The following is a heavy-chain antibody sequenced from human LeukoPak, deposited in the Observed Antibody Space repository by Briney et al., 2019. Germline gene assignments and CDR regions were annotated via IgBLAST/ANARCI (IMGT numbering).Heavy chain of an antibody. CDR1: GFTLSSNY. V-gene: IGHV3-21*01. D-gene: IGHD1-1*01. J-gene: IGHJ4*02. Sequence: GGSLRLSCAASGFTLSSNYMSWVRQAPGKGLEWVSSISGDSTYIYNADSVKGRFTISRDNAQASLYLQMISLRADDTAVYYCARVSGRLERQSDLDYWGQGTLVIVSS. CDR2: ISGDSTYI. CDR3: ARVSGRLERQSDLDY.